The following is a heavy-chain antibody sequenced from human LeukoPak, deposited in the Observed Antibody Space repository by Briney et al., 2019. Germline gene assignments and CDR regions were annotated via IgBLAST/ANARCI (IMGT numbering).Heavy chain of an antibody. CDR1: GFTFSSYG. D-gene: IGHD3-22*01. Sequence: PGRSLRLSCAASGFTFSSYGMHWVRQAPGKGLEWVAVISYDGSNKYYADSVKGRFTISRDNSKNTLYLQMNSLRAEDTAVYYCAKTMIVVVIRGYFDYWGQGTLVTVSS. V-gene: IGHV3-30*18. J-gene: IGHJ4*02. CDR2: ISYDGSNK. CDR3: AKTMIVVVIRGYFDY.